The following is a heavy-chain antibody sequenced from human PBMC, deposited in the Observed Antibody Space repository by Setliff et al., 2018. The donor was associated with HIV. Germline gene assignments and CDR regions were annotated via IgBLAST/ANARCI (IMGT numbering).Heavy chain of an antibody. V-gene: IGHV4-34*01. CDR3: ARRILRSAFDF. CDR2: VNHSGGT. J-gene: IGHJ4*01. D-gene: IGHD2-15*01. Sequence: PSETLSLICAVYGGSFSTYYWSWIRQPPGKRLEWLGEVNHSGGTNYNPSLKRRLIISSDASKNQFSLRLKSVTAADTAVYFCARRILRSAFDFWGHGTLVTVSS. CDR1: GGSFSTYY.